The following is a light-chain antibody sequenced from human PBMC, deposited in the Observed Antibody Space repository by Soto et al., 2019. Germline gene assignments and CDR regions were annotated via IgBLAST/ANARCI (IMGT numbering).Light chain of an antibody. V-gene: IGLV2-8*01. Sequence: QSVLTQPPSASGCPGQSVTSSCTGTRNDIGAYEFVSWYQHHPGKAPKLIIYEVVQRPSGVPDRFSGSKSGNTASLTVSGLQAADEADYYCKSYAGSNTYVFGTGTKVTVL. CDR2: EVV. CDR1: RNDIGAYEF. J-gene: IGLJ1*01. CDR3: KSYAGSNTYV.